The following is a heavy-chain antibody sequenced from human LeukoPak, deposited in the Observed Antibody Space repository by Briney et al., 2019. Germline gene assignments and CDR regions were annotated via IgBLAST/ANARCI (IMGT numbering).Heavy chain of an antibody. CDR3: ARHRGNPGYYYYYMDV. D-gene: IGHD2/OR15-2a*01. J-gene: IGHJ6*03. V-gene: IGHV4-39*01. CDR2: IYSSGST. Sequence: TGGSLRLPCAASGFTFSSYAMSWVRQAPGKGLEWIGTIYSSGSTYYNPSLKSRVTISVDTSKNQFSLKLTSVTAADTAVYYCARHRGNPGYYYYYMDVWGKGTTVTVSS. CDR1: GFTFSSYA.